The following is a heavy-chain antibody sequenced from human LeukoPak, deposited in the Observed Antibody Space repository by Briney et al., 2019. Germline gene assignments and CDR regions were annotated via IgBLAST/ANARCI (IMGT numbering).Heavy chain of an antibody. CDR2: IYKSGRT. CDR1: GGSISSTDYY. CDR3: ARERVKYCSTITCYGGEPFDI. Sequence: SQSLSLTCTVSGGSISSTDYYWGWIRQPPGKGLEWIGFIYKSGRTYYNPSLESRLTISLDTSKHNFSLKLRSVTAADTAVYYCARERVKYCSTITCYGGEPFDIWGQGTMVTVSS. V-gene: IGHV4-30-4*08. J-gene: IGHJ3*02. D-gene: IGHD2/OR15-2a*01.